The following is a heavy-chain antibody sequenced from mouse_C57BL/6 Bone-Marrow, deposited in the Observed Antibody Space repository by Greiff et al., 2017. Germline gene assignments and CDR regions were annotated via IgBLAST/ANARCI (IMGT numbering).Heavy chain of an antibody. CDR3: AGYYYGSGPRYWYFDV. J-gene: IGHJ1*03. Sequence: VQLQQSGPELVKPGASVKIPCTASGYTFTDYNMDWVKQSPGKSLEWIGDINPNNGGTIYNQKFQGKATLTVDKSSSTAYMELRSLTSEDTAVYYGAGYYYGSGPRYWYFDVWGTGTTVTVSS. CDR2: INPNNGGT. CDR1: GYTFTDYN. V-gene: IGHV1-18*01. D-gene: IGHD1-1*01.